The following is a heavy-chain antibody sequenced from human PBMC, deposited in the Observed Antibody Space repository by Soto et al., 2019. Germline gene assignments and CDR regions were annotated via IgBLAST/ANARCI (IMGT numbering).Heavy chain of an antibody. J-gene: IGHJ4*02. Sequence: QVQLQESGPGLLKPSGTLSLTCTVSAGSISSSNWWNWVRQPTGKGLEWIGKVHHNATTNYNPSVKRRIAISVGKPRNQVSLTVNSGPAADTAVSYCSRESTVLRGVIRYWGQGPLVIVSS. CDR1: AGSISSSNW. CDR3: SRESTVLRGVIRY. CDR2: VHHNATT. D-gene: IGHD3-10*01. V-gene: IGHV4-4*02.